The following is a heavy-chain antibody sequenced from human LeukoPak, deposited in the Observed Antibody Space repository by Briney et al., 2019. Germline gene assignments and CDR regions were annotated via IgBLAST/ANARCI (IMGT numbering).Heavy chain of an antibody. CDR1: GSAFSSDA. V-gene: IGHV3-23*01. CDR2: ISGSGGST. D-gene: IGHD1-26*01. J-gene: IGHJ4*02. CDR3: ASGGRYIGSLDY. Sequence: APPRPSCAAGGSAFSSDARRWLRHAPGEGLQGVSVISGSGGSTNYADSVKGRLTISRENSKNTLYLQMHSLRVEDTAVYYCASGGRYIGSLDYWGQGTLVTVSS.